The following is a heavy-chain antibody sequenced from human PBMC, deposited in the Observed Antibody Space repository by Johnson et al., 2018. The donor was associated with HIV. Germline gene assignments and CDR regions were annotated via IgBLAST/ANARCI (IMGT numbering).Heavy chain of an antibody. CDR2: ISYDRSNK. CDR1: GFTFSSYA. J-gene: IGHJ3*02. Sequence: QMQLVESGGGVVQPGRSLRLSCAASGFTFSSYAMHWVRQAPGKGLEWVAVISYDRSNKYYADSVKGRFTISRDNSKNTLFLQMNSLRAEDTAVYFCARLYASSWIEAFDIWGQGTMVTVSS. CDR3: ARLYASSWIEAFDI. V-gene: IGHV3-30-3*01. D-gene: IGHD6-13*01.